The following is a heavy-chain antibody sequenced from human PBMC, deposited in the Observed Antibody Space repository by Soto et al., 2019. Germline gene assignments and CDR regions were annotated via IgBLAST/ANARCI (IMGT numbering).Heavy chain of an antibody. CDR3: ARAFGGYSYGNRDYYYGMDV. D-gene: IGHD5-18*01. Sequence: SETLSLTCAVYGGSFSGYYWSWIRQPPGKGLEWIGEINHSGSTNYNPSLKSRVTISVDTSKNQFSLKLSSVTAADTAVYYCARAFGGYSYGNRDYYYGMDVWGQGTTVTVSS. V-gene: IGHV4-34*01. J-gene: IGHJ6*02. CDR1: GGSFSGYY. CDR2: INHSGST.